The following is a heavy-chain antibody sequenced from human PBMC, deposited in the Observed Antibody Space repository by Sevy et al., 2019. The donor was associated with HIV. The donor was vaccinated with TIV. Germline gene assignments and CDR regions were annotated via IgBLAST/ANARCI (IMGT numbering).Heavy chain of an antibody. CDR1: GFTFSDYN. CDR3: ARDQRLRFLEWDTNWFDP. V-gene: IGHV3-21*01. D-gene: IGHD3-3*01. CDR2: ISKSSSHI. Sequence: GGSLRLSCAASGFTFSDYNMNWVRRAPGKGLEWVSTISKSSSHIYYADSVKVRFTISRDNAKNSLYLQMNSLRAEDTAVYYCARDQRLRFLEWDTNWFDPWGQGTLVTVSS. J-gene: IGHJ5*02.